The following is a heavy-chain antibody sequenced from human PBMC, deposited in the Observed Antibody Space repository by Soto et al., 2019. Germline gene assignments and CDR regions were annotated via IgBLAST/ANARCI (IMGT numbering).Heavy chain of an antibody. CDR3: AKGMIVVVITTGTDY. Sequence: VQLLESGGGLVQPGGSLRLSCAGSGFTFSSYGMHWVRQAPGKGLEWVAVISYDGSNKYYADSVKGRFTISRDNSKNTLYLQMNSLRAEDTAVCYCAKGMIVVVITTGTDYWGQGTLVTVSS. CDR1: GFTFSSYG. J-gene: IGHJ4*02. D-gene: IGHD3-22*01. V-gene: IGHV3-30*18. CDR2: ISYDGSNK.